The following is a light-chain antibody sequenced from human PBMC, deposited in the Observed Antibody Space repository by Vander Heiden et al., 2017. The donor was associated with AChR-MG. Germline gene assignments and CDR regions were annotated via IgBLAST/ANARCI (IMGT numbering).Light chain of an antibody. J-gene: IGLJ2*01. CDR2: EVS. CDR1: SSDVGGYNY. CDR3: SSYTSSSTLDVV. V-gene: IGLV2-14*01. Sequence: QSALPQPASVSGSPGPSLTISCTGTSSDVGGYNYVSGYQQHPGKAPKLMIYEVSNRPSGVSNRFSGSKSGNTASLTISGLQAEDEADYYCSSYTSSSTLDVVFGGGTKLTVL.